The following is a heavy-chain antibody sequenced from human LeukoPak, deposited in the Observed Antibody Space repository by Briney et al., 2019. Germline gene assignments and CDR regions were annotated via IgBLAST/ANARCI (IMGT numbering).Heavy chain of an antibody. CDR3: ARVAHYYDSSGDYYDYYYYMDV. V-gene: IGHV4-59*01. Sequence: SETLSLTCTVSGGSISSYYWSWIRQPPGKGLEWIGYIYYSGSTNYNPSLKSRVTISVDTSKNQFSLKMSSVTAADTAVYYCARVAHYYDSSGDYYDYYYYMDVWGKGTTVTVS. CDR1: GGSISSYY. CDR2: IYYSGST. J-gene: IGHJ6*03. D-gene: IGHD3-22*01.